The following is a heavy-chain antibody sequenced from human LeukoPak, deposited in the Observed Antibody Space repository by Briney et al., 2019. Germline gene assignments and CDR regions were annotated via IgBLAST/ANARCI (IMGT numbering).Heavy chain of an antibody. V-gene: IGHV4-39*07. CDR3: ATLRSRRYFDY. CDR1: GGSISSSSYY. J-gene: IGHJ4*02. Sequence: PSETLSLTCTVSGGSISSSSYYWGWIRQPPGKGLEWIGSIYYSGSTYYNPSLKSRVTISVDTSKNQFSLKLSSVTAADTAVYYCATLRSRRYFDYWGQGTLVTVSS. CDR2: IYYSGST. D-gene: IGHD3-10*01.